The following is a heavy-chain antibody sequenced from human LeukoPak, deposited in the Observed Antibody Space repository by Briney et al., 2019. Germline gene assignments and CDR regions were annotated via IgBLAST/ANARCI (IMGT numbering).Heavy chain of an antibody. Sequence: GGSLGLSCSASGFTFSSYAMLWVRQAPGKGLECVSAISSGGSTHYADSVKGRFTISRDDSENTLYLQMSSLRAEDTAVYYCAMNWNCDYWGQGTLVTVSS. CDR2: ISSGGST. V-gene: IGHV3-64D*09. CDR3: AMNWNCDY. D-gene: IGHD1-1*01. CDR1: GFTFSSYA. J-gene: IGHJ4*02.